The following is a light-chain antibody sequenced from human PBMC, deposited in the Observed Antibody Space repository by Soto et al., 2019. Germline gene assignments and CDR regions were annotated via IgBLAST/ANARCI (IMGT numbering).Light chain of an antibody. CDR2: AAS. CDR1: QGISSY. Sequence: DIQLTQSPSFLSASVGDRVTITCRASQGISSYLAWYQQKPGKAPKLLNYAASTLQSGVPSRFSGSGSGTEFTLTISSLQPEDFATYYCQQLNSYLPWTFGQGTKVEIK. J-gene: IGKJ1*01. CDR3: QQLNSYLPWT. V-gene: IGKV1-9*01.